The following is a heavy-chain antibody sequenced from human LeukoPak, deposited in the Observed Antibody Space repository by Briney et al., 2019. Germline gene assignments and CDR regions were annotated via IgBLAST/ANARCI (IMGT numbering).Heavy chain of an antibody. CDR1: GGSISSGDYY. V-gene: IGHV4-30-4*01. Sequence: SQTLSLTCTVSGGSISSGDYYWSWIRQPPGKGPEWIGYIYYSGSTYYNPSLKSRVTISVDTSKNQFSLKLSSVTAADTAVYYCARENHDCSSTSCYEEAGSRFDYWGQGTLVTVSS. J-gene: IGHJ4*02. CDR3: ARENHDCSSTSCYEEAGSRFDY. CDR2: IYYSGST. D-gene: IGHD2-2*01.